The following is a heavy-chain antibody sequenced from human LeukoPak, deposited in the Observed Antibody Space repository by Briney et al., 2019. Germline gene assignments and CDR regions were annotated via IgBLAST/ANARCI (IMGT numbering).Heavy chain of an antibody. CDR1: GFTFSSYA. V-gene: IGHV3-30*04. D-gene: IGHD3-10*01. CDR2: ISYDGSNK. CDR3: AKYQGWIRGVMNAFDV. Sequence: GRSLRLSCAASGFTFSSYAMHWVRQAPGKGLGWVAVISYDGSNKYYADSVKGRFTISRDNSKNTLYLQMNSLRAEDTAVYYCAKYQGWIRGVMNAFDVWGQGTMVIVS. J-gene: IGHJ3*01.